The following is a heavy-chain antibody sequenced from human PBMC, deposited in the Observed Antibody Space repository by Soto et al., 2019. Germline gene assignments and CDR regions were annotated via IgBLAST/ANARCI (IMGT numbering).Heavy chain of an antibody. CDR2: VSGGGSST. CDR1: GFTFSLSA. V-gene: IGHV3-23*04. D-gene: IGHD3-9*01. CDR3: AKGPEYDSLTGCDF. J-gene: IGHJ4*02. Sequence: EVQLAESGGGFVQPGESLRLSCAASGFTFSLSAMSWVRQAPGRGLEWVLSVSGGGSSTDYAEYVKGRFTISRDNSKNTVHLQMNSLRAEDTAVYYCAKGPEYDSLTGCDFWGQGALVTVSS.